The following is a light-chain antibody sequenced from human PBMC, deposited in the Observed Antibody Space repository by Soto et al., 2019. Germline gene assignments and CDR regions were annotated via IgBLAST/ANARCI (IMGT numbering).Light chain of an antibody. J-gene: IGKJ5*01. CDR1: QSIHTS. Sequence: FLTQCPASLSRCTGEQATLSFRASQSIHTSLAWYQQKSGKPPRLVIYDSTLRANGVPDRFGGSRSGTEFTLTINSLEPEDFAVYYCQQRNVWPPITFGQGTRLAIK. V-gene: IGKV3-11*01. CDR3: QQRNVWPPIT. CDR2: DST.